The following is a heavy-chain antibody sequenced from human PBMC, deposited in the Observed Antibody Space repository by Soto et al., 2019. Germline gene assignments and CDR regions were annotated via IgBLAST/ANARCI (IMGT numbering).Heavy chain of an antibody. Sequence: ASVKVSCKTSGYSSIDYYIHWVRQAPGQGLEWVGWISPNSGASKYADNFQGRVTMTRDRSTSTVYMELTGLISDDTAVYYCARWRDAVATNDPWGQGTLVTVSS. D-gene: IGHD5-12*01. J-gene: IGHJ5*02. V-gene: IGHV1-2*02. CDR3: ARWRDAVATNDP. CDR1: GYSSIDYY. CDR2: ISPNSGAS.